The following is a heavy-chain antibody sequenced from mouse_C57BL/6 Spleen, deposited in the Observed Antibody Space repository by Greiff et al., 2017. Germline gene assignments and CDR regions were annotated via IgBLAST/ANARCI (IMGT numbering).Heavy chain of an antibody. D-gene: IGHD1-1*01. V-gene: IGHV5-6*01. Sequence: EVMLVESGGDLVKPGGSLKLSCAASGFTFSSYGMSWVRQTPDKRLEWVATISSGGSYTYYPDSVKGRFTISRDNAKNTLYLQMSSLKSEDTARYYCASAITTVGWYYAMGDWGQGTSVTVSS. J-gene: IGHJ4*01. CDR3: ASAITTVGWYYAMGD. CDR1: GFTFSSYG. CDR2: ISSGGSYT.